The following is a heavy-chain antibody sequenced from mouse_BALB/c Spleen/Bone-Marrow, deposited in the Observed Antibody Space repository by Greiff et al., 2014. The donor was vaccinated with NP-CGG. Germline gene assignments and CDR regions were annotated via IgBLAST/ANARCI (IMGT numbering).Heavy chain of an antibody. Sequence: VQRVESGAELVKPGASVKLSCKTSGYTFTSYWIQWVKQRPGQGLGWIGEIFPGTGTTYYNEKFKSKATLTIDTSSSTAYMQLSSLTSEDSAVYFCAREGSRLRGYFDVWGAGTTVTVSS. D-gene: IGHD1-1*01. V-gene: IGHV1S132*01. CDR3: AREGSRLRGYFDV. CDR2: IFPGTGTT. CDR1: GYTFTSYW. J-gene: IGHJ1*01.